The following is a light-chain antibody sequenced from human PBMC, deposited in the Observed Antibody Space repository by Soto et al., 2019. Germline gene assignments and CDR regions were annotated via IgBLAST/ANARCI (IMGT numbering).Light chain of an antibody. Sequence: DIQLTQSPSTLSASIGDRVTITCRASQSVSRWLAWYQQKPGSAPRLLIYKASSLQSGAPSRFSGSGSGTGVTLTISSLQPDDFATYYCHQYSSYWTFGQGTRVEIK. CDR3: HQYSSYWT. CDR1: QSVSRW. J-gene: IGKJ1*01. CDR2: KAS. V-gene: IGKV1-5*03.